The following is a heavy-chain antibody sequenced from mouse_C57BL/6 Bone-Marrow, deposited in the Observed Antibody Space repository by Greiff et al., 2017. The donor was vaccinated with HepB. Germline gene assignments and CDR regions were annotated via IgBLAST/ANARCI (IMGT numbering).Heavy chain of an antibody. CDR1: GFTFSSYA. D-gene: IGHD3-3*01. CDR2: IGVGGSYT. CDR3: ARDRGRGFAY. V-gene: IGHV5-4*01. J-gene: IGHJ3*01. Sequence: EVHLVESGGGLVKPGGSLKLSCAASGFTFSSYAMSWVRQTPGKGLEWVATIGVGGSYTYYPDNVKGRFTISRDNAKNNRYLQMSHLKSEDTAMYDCARDRGRGFAYWGRGTRVTVSA.